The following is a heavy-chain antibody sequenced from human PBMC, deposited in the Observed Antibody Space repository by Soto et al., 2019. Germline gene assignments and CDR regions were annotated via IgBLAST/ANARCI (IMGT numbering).Heavy chain of an antibody. V-gene: IGHV3-21*01. Sequence: EVQLVESGGGLVKPGGSLRLSCAASGFTFSTYSMNWVRQAPGKGLEWVSSISASSNSIYYADSVKGRFTISRDNAQNSLYLQINSLRAXDTAVYYCAXXXXXSGGGYFDYWGQGTLVTVSS. CDR2: ISASSNSI. CDR1: GFTFSTYS. CDR3: AXXXXXSGGGYFDY. J-gene: IGHJ4*02. D-gene: IGHD3-10*01.